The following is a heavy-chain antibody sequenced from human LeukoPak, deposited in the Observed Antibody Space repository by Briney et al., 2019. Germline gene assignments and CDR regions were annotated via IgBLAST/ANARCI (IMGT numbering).Heavy chain of an antibody. CDR3: ARSTLQGGLDY. J-gene: IGHJ4*02. D-gene: IGHD4-11*01. CDR1: GYSISSSNW. V-gene: IGHV4-28*01. CDR2: IYYSGST. Sequence: SDTLSLTCAVSGYSISSSNWWGWIRQPPGKGLEWIGYIYYSGSTYYNPSPKSRVTMSVDTSKNQFSLKLSSVTAVDTAVYYCARSTLQGGLDYWGQGTLVTVSS.